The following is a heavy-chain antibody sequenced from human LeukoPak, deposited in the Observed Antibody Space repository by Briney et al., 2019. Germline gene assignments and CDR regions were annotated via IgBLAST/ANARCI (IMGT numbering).Heavy chain of an antibody. J-gene: IGHJ4*02. CDR3: AREHDYGDGRFDY. CDR2: IYHSGPT. CDR1: AYSVSSGYY. Sequence: PSEALSLTCAVSAYSVSSGYYWAWIRQPPGKGLEWIGTIYHSGPTYYNPSLKSRVTISVDTSKNQFSLKLRSVTAADTAVYYCAREHDYGDGRFDYWGQGTLVTVSS. D-gene: IGHD4-17*01. V-gene: IGHV4-38-2*02.